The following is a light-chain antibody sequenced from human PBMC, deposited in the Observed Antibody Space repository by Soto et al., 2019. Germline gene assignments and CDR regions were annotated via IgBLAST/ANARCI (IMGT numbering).Light chain of an antibody. CDR3: QHYDSFPHT. CDR1: QSISSW. Sequence: DIQMTQCPSTLSASVGDRVTITCRASQSISSWLAWYQQKPGIAPKLLIYHASNLDSGVPSRFSGSGYGTEFTLTISSLQPDDFATYYCQHYDSFPHTFGQGAKLEIK. J-gene: IGKJ2*01. CDR2: HAS. V-gene: IGKV1-5*01.